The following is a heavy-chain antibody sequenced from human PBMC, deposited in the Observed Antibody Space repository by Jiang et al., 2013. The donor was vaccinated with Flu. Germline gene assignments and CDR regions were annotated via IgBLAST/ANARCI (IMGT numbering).Heavy chain of an antibody. CDR2: ITSGGTT. CDR3: ARTDLEY. V-gene: IGHV3-23*04. Sequence: VQLVESGGGLIQPGGSLRLSCGVSGFTFSSNAMNWARQAPGKGLEWVSGITSGGTTYYADSVKGRFTISRDNSKNTVSLQMNSLRAEDTAIYYCARTDLEYWGQGTLVTV. CDR1: GFTFSSNA. J-gene: IGHJ4*02. D-gene: IGHD1-1*01.